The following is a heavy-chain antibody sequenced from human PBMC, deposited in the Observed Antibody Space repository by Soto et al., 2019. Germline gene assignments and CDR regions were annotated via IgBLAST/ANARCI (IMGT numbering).Heavy chain of an antibody. V-gene: IGHV4-59*01. CDR3: ARSPVSFWSGYPQNWFDP. CDR2: IYYSGST. Sequence: SETLSLTCTVSGGSISSYYWSWIRQPPGKGLEWIGYIYYSGSTNYNPSLKSRVTTSVDTSKNQFSLKLSSVTAADTAVYYCARSPVSFWSGYPQNWFDPWGQGTLVTVS. J-gene: IGHJ5*02. D-gene: IGHD3-3*01. CDR1: GGSISSYY.